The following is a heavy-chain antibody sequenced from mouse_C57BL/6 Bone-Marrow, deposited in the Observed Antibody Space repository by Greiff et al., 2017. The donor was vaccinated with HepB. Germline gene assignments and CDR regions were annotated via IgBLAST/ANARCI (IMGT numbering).Heavy chain of an antibody. CDR1: GYTFTSYW. Sequence: QVQLQQPGAELVMPGASVKLSCKSSGYTFTSYWMHWVKQRPGQGLEWIGDIDPSDSYTNYNQKFKGKSTLTVDKSSSTAYMQLSSLTSEDSAVYYCARWSLGSSYFDYWGQGTTLTVSS. V-gene: IGHV1-69*01. D-gene: IGHD1-1*01. CDR3: ARWSLGSSYFDY. CDR2: IDPSDSYT. J-gene: IGHJ2*01.